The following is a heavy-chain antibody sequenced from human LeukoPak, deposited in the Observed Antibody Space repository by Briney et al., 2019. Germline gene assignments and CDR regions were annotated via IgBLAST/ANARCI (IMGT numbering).Heavy chain of an antibody. D-gene: IGHD3-22*01. CDR2: IIPIFGTA. Sequence: ASVKVSCKASGGTFSSYAISWVRQAPGQGLEWMGGIIPIFGTANYAQKFQGRVTITTDESTSSAYMELSSLRSEDTAVYYCARQPYYYDSSGYLNHFDYWGQGTLVTVSS. CDR3: ARQPYYYDSSGYLNHFDY. CDR1: GGTFSSYA. V-gene: IGHV1-69*05. J-gene: IGHJ4*02.